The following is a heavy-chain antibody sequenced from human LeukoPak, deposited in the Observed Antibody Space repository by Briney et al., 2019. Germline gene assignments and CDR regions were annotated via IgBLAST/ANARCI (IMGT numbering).Heavy chain of an antibody. D-gene: IGHD6-13*01. CDR2: IFYSGNP. Sequence: PSETLSLTCTVSGGSISSDDYYWGWIRQPPGKGLEWIGTIFYSGNPHYRASLTSRVTISVDTSKNQFALKLISVTAADTAVYYCARLGRSGSWYADYWGQGTLVTVSS. CDR1: GGSISSDDYY. V-gene: IGHV4-39*01. J-gene: IGHJ4*02. CDR3: ARLGRSGSWYADY.